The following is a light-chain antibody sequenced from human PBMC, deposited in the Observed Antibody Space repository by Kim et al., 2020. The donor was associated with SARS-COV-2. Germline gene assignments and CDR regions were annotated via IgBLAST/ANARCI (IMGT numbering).Light chain of an antibody. CDR2: RDS. Sequence: VTLDQTSRMTCGGKNIGSKNVHWYKQKPGQAPGLVIYRDSNRPSGIPERFSGSNSGNTATLTISRAQAGDEADYYCQVWDSSTWVFGGGTQLTVL. V-gene: IGLV3-9*01. J-gene: IGLJ3*02. CDR3: QVWDSSTWV. CDR1: NIGSKN.